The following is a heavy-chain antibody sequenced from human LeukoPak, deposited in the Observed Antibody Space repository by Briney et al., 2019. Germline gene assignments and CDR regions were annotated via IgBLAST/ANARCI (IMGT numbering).Heavy chain of an antibody. CDR2: ISYTGTT. J-gene: IGHJ5*02. V-gene: IGHV4-59*08. Sequence: SETLSLTCTVSGGSISNFYWSWIRQPPGKGLEWIGYISYTGTTNYNPSLKSRVTMSVDTSKNQFSLRLSSMTAADTAVYYCARRSTSSWVWFDPWGQGTLVTVSS. D-gene: IGHD6-13*01. CDR1: GGSISNFY. CDR3: ARRSTSSWVWFDP.